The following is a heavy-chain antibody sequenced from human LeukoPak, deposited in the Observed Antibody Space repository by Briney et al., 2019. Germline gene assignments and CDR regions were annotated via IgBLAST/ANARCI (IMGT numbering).Heavy chain of an antibody. CDR3: AKETIWLLPNRGEFDY. D-gene: IGHD3-22*01. Sequence: GGSLRLSCAASGFTFSSYAMSWVRQAPGKGLEWVSAISGSGGSTYYADSVKGRFTISRDNSKNTLYLQMNSLRAEDTAVYYCAKETIWLLPNRGEFDYWGQGTLVTVSS. J-gene: IGHJ4*02. CDR2: ISGSGGST. V-gene: IGHV3-23*01. CDR1: GFTFSSYA.